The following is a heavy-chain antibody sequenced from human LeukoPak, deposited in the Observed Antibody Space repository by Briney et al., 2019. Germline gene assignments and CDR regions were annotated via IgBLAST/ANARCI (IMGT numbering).Heavy chain of an antibody. CDR1: GYTFTCYY. J-gene: IGHJ2*01. CDR2: INPNSGGT. V-gene: IGHV1-2*06. CDR3: ARGEYSSSYPNVHWYFDL. D-gene: IGHD4-11*01. Sequence: GASVKVSCKASGYTFTCYYMHWVRQAPGQGLEWMGRINPNSGGTNYAQKFQGRVTVTRDTSILTAYMELTRLRSDDTAVYYCARGEYSSSYPNVHWYFDLWGRGTLVTVSS.